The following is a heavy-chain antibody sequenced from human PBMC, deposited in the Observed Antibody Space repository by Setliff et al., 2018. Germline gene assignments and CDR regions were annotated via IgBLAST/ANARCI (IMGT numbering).Heavy chain of an antibody. CDR3: ARARPGYYYGSGRDYMDV. Sequence: SETLSLTCTVSGGSIRNYYWSWIRQPPGKGLEWIGYIYYSGFTNYNPSLKSRVTISVDTSKNQFSLKLSSVTAADTAVYYCARARPGYYYGSGRDYMDVWGKGTTVTVSS. CDR2: IYYSGFT. D-gene: IGHD3-10*01. J-gene: IGHJ6*03. CDR1: GGSIRNYY. V-gene: IGHV4-59*12.